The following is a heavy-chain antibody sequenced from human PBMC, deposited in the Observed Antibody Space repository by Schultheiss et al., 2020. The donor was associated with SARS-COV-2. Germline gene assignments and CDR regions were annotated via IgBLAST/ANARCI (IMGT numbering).Heavy chain of an antibody. D-gene: IGHD6-13*01. J-gene: IGHJ6*02. CDR2: IYTSGST. V-gene: IGHV4-4*07. CDR1: GGSISSYY. Sequence: SQTLSLTCTVSGGSISSYYWSWIRQPPGKGLEWIGRIYTSGSTNYNPSLKSRVTISVDTSMNQFSLKLSSVTAADTAVYYCARDQMAAAGWNYYYYGMDVWGQGTTVTVSS. CDR3: ARDQMAAAGWNYYYYGMDV.